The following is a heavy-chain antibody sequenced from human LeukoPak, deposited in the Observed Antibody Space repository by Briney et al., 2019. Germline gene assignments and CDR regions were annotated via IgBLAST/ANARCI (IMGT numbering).Heavy chain of an antibody. CDR1: GGSFSNYF. V-gene: IGHV4-59*01. CDR3: AGGGYCSSGSCYPNWFDP. D-gene: IGHD2-15*01. CDR2: ISYSGST. Sequence: SETLSLTCTVSGGSFSNYFRGWIRQPPGRGLEWIGYISYSGSTNYNPSLKSRVSISIDTSKNQFSLKLSSVTAADTAVYYCAGGGYCSSGSCYPNWFDPWGQGTLVTVSS. J-gene: IGHJ5*02.